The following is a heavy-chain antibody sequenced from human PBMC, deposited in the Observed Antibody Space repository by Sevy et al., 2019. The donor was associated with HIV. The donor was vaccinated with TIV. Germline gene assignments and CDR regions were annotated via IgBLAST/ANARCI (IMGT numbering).Heavy chain of an antibody. Sequence: SETLSLTCNLSGGSISSSRHYWGWIRQSPGKSLEWIGSRFYSGGAYYNPSLQSRVTMSVDTSKNQFSLNVNSVTAADTAVYYCARHPLGNWFDLWGQGILVTVSS. CDR1: GGSISSSRHY. V-gene: IGHV4-39*01. D-gene: IGHD3-16*01. CDR2: RFYSGGA. J-gene: IGHJ5*02. CDR3: ARHPLGNWFDL.